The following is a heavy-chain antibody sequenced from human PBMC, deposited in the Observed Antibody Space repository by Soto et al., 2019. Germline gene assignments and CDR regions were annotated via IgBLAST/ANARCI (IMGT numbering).Heavy chain of an antibody. CDR1: GYTYTRYY. CDR3: ARVESVRGGAFDI. Sequence: ASVTVSFQASGYTYTRYYVPLVRQAPGQGLEWMGIINPSGGSTSYAQKFQGRVTMTRDTSTSTVYMELSSLRSEDTAVYYCARVESVRGGAFDIWGQGTMVNVS. CDR2: INPSGGST. J-gene: IGHJ3*02. V-gene: IGHV1-46*01. D-gene: IGHD3-10*01.